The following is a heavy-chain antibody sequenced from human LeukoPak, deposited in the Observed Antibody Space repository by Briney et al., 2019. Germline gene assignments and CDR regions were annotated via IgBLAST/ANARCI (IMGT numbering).Heavy chain of an antibody. V-gene: IGHV3-74*01. CDR1: GFTFNIYW. J-gene: IGHJ6*03. D-gene: IGHD7-27*01. CDR3: AKAPGAYYYYMDV. Sequence: GGSLRLSCAASGFTFNIYWMHWVRQVPGKGLVWVSQINIDGSTTNYADSVKGRFIISRDNSKNTLYLQMNSLRAEDTAVYYCAKAPGAYYYYMDVWGKGTTVTVSS. CDR2: INIDGSTT.